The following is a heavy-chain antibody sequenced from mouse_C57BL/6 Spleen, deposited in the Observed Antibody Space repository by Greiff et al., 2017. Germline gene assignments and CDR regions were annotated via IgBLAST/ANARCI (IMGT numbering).Heavy chain of an antibody. J-gene: IGHJ4*01. CDR3: ARGYYYAMDY. V-gene: IGHV1-18*01. CDR2: INPNNGGT. Sequence: EVQLQQSGPELVKPGASVKIPCKASGYTFTDYNMDWVKQSHGKSLEWIGDINPNNGGTFYNQKFKGKATLTVDKSSSTAYMELRSLTSEDTAVYYCARGYYYAMDYWGQGTSVTVSS. CDR1: GYTFTDYN.